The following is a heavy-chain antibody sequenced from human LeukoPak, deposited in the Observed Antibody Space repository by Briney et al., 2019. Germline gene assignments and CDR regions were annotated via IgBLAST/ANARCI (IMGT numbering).Heavy chain of an antibody. V-gene: IGHV3-23*01. D-gene: IGHD3-3*01. J-gene: IGHJ4*02. CDR2: ISGSGGST. Sequence: GGSLGLSCVASGFTFSSYAMSWVRQAPGKGLEWVSAISGSGGSTYYADSVKGRFTISRDNSKNTLYLQMNSLRAEDTAVYYCAKTEWLLSVDYWGQGTLVTVSS. CDR1: GFTFSSYA. CDR3: AKTEWLLSVDY.